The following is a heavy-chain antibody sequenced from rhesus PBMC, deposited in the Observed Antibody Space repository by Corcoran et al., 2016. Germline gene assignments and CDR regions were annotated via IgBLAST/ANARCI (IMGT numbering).Heavy chain of an antibody. CDR2: VNSGGTGT. J-gene: IGHJ4*01. CDR3: AKDGGYSFDY. CDR1: GFTFSIYD. V-gene: IGHV3-8*01. D-gene: IGHD5-24*01. Sequence: EVHLVESGEGLVQPGGSLRLSCTGSGFTFSIYDIYWVRKAQGKGLEGVSTVNSGGTGTWYTDSVKGRFSISKENAKNTVYLQMDSLRAEDTAVYYCAKDGGYSFDYWGQGVLVTVSS.